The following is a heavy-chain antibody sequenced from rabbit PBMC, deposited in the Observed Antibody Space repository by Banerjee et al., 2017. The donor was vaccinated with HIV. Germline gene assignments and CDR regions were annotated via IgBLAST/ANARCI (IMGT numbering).Heavy chain of an antibody. Sequence: EQLEESGGDLVKPEGSLTLTCTASGFSFRNKYVMCWVRQAPGKGLEWIACIYAGSSGSTYYASWAKGRFTISKTSSTTVTLQMTSLTAADTATYFCARDDAGVVGYDWDLWGQGTLVTVS. J-gene: IGHJ3*01. V-gene: IGHV1S45*01. CDR3: ARDDAGVVGYDWDL. CDR2: IYAGSSGST. D-gene: IGHD4-2*01. CDR1: GFSFRNKYV.